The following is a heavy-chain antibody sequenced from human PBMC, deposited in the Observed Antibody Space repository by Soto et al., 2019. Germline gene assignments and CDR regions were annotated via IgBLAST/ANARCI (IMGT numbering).Heavy chain of an antibody. CDR3: ARWTPRSYWFDP. J-gene: IGHJ5*02. V-gene: IGHV4-34*01. D-gene: IGHD1-1*01. Sequence: SETLSLTCAVYGGSFSGYYWSWIRQPPGKGLEWIGEINHSGSTNYNPSPKSRVTISVDTSKNQFSLKLSSVTAADTAVYYCARWTPRSYWFDPWGQGTLVTVSS. CDR1: GGSFSGYY. CDR2: INHSGST.